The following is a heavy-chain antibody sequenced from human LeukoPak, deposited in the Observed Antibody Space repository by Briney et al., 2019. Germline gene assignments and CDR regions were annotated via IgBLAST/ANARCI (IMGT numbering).Heavy chain of an antibody. J-gene: IGHJ3*02. CDR1: GYTFTSYG. CDR3: STDIVRTVAFDI. Sequence: ASVTVTLQGSGYTFTSYGYSWVRQPPAQGLEWVGFINPSGGSTIYAKKFQGRVPMTRDMSTSTIDMELRRLRSEDTAVYYCSTDIVRTVAFDIWGQGTIDSVLS. V-gene: IGHV1-46*01. D-gene: IGHD2/OR15-2a*01. CDR2: INPSGGST.